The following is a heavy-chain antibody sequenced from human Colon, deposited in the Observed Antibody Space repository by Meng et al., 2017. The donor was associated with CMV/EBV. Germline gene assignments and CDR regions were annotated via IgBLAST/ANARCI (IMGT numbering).Heavy chain of an antibody. Sequence: SETLSLTCTVSGGSVSSGNSYWGWIRQPPGKGLEWIGHIYYSGTTKHNPSLKSRVTLSVDTSKNQFFLKLDSVTAADTAVYFCARVGRVPTPPHNVHYGMDVWGQGTTVTVSS. CDR3: ARVGRVPTPPHNVHYGMDV. CDR2: IYYSGTT. D-gene: IGHD4/OR15-4a*01. V-gene: IGHV4-61*01. J-gene: IGHJ6*02. CDR1: GGSVSSGNSY.